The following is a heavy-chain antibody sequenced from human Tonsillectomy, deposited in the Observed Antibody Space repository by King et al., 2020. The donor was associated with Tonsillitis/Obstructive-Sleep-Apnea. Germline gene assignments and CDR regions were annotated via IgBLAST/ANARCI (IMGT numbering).Heavy chain of an antibody. CDR1: GGSISSYY. J-gene: IGHJ3*02. CDR2: IDYSGSS. D-gene: IGHD3-16*01. CDR3: AREGDAGDAFDI. Sequence: VQLQESGPGLVKPSETLSLTCTVSGGSISSYYWSWIRQPPGKGLEWIGYIDYSGSSKYNPSLKNRVTISIDTSKNQFSLKLSSVTAADTAVYYCAREGDAGDAFDIWGQGTMITVSS. V-gene: IGHV4-59*01.